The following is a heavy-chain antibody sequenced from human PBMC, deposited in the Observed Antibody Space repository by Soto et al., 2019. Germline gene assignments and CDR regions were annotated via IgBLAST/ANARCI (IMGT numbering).Heavy chain of an antibody. V-gene: IGHV3-30*18. D-gene: IGHD1-1*01. CDR1: GFTFSNYG. Sequence: QVQLVESGGGVVQPGRSLRLSCAASGFTFSNYGMHWVRQAPGKGLEWVIVISYDGNVAYYADSVKGRFTISRDNSKNTRYLKMNSLRTEDTAMYYCAKEGPITNWYFDHWGQGTLVTVSS. CDR3: AKEGPITNWYFDH. J-gene: IGHJ4*02. CDR2: ISYDGNVA.